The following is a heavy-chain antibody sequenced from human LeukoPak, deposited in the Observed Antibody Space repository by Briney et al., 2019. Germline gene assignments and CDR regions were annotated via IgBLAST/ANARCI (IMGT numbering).Heavy chain of an antibody. D-gene: IGHD5-18*01. CDR1: GGSISSSSYY. V-gene: IGHV4-39*01. CDR3: ARHPPGGYSYYYGMDV. J-gene: IGHJ6*02. Sequence: SETLSLTCTVSGGSISSSSYYWGWIRQPPGTGLKWIGSIYYSGSTYYNPSLKSRVTISVDTSKNQFSLKLSSVTAADTAVYYCARHPPGGYSYYYGMDVWGQGTTVTVSS. CDR2: IYYSGST.